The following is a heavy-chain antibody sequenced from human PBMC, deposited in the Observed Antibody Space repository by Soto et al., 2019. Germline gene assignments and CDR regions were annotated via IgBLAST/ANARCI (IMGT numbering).Heavy chain of an antibody. Sequence: TWTVAEGTIIGVGDRCSRNNKQTGKGLEWIGHINYRENAYYNPSLQSRVTISVDTSKNQFSLKVNSVNDADTAVYYCVHVEQGGHAGDEGDFENCGQGALVTV. D-gene: IGHD6-13*01. V-gene: IGHV4-31*02. CDR3: VHVEQGGHAGDEGDFEN. J-gene: IGHJ4*02. CDR1: EGTIIGVGDR. CDR2: INYRENA.